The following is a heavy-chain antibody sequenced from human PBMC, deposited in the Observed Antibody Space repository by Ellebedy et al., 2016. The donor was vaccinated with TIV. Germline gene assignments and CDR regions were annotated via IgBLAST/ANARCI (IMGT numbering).Heavy chain of an antibody. D-gene: IGHD5/OR15-5a*01. V-gene: IGHV1-18*01. Sequence: ASVKVSCKASGYDFASYSVSWVRQAPGQGLEWMGWISAYTGNTNYAQKFQGRVSLTTDLSTSTAYMELRSLRSDETAVYYCARDMVQGMVSRYLWFDYWGQGTLVTVS. CDR2: ISAYTGNT. J-gene: IGHJ4*02. CDR1: GYDFASYS. CDR3: ARDMVQGMVSRYLWFDY.